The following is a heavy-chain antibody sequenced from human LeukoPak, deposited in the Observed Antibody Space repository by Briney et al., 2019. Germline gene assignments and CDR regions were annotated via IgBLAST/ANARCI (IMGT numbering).Heavy chain of an antibody. CDR3: ARHLHSDGSGSYLNWLDP. CDR1: GGSVSSYY. V-gene: IGHV4-4*09. J-gene: IGHJ5*02. D-gene: IGHD3-10*01. Sequence: SETLSLTCTVSGGSVSSYYWSWIRQPPGKGLEWIGYICTSGNTNSNPSLKSRVTISGDTSKNQFSLKLSSVTAADTAVYYCARHLHSDGSGSYLNWLDPWGQGTLVTVSS. CDR2: ICTSGNT.